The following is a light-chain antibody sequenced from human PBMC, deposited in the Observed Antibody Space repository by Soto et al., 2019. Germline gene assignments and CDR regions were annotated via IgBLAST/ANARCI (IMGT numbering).Light chain of an antibody. CDR2: EGS. Sequence: QSALTQPASVSGSPGQSITISCTGTSSDVGSYNLVSWYQQHPGKAPKLMIYEGSKRPSGVSNRFSGSKSGNTASLTISGLQAEDEADYYCCSYAGSSPRLVFGTGTKVTVL. V-gene: IGLV2-23*01. CDR3: CSYAGSSPRLV. J-gene: IGLJ1*01. CDR1: SSDVGSYNL.